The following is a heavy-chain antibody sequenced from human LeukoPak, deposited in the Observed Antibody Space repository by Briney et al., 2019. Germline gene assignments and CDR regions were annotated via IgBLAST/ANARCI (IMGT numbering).Heavy chain of an antibody. V-gene: IGHV1-2*02. D-gene: IGHD5-12*01. Sequence: ASVKVSCKASGYTFTGYYMHWVRQAPGQGLEWMGWINPNSGGTNCEQKFQGRVTMTRDTSISTAYMELSRLRSDDTAVYYCARELRRYYFDYWGQGTLVTVSS. CDR2: INPNSGGT. CDR3: ARELRRYYFDY. CDR1: GYTFTGYY. J-gene: IGHJ4*02.